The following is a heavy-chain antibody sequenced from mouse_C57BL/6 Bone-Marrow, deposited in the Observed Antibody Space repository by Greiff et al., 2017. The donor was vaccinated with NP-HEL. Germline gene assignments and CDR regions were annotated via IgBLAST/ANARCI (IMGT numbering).Heavy chain of an antibody. CDR1: GYTFTDYY. Sequence: VQLQQSGPVLVKPGASVKMSCKASGYTFTDYYMNWVKQSHGKSLEWIGVINPYNGGTSYNQKFKGKATLTVDKSSSTAYMELNSLTSEDSAVYYCARFEEIYDYLYYYAMDYWGQGTSVTVSS. CDR2: INPYNGGT. V-gene: IGHV1-19*01. CDR3: ARFEEIYDYLYYYAMDY. D-gene: IGHD2-4*01. J-gene: IGHJ4*01.